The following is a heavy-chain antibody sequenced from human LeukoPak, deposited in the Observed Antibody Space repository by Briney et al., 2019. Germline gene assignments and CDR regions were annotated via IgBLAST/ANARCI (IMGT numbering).Heavy chain of an antibody. CDR1: GFTFSSYD. CDR3: ARGRVEEDPIVVVPAAPLFDI. CDR2: VSPAGDT. D-gene: IGHD2-2*01. Sequence: GGSLRLSCAASGFTFSSYDMHWVRQPTGKGLEWVSTVSPAGDTYYPGSVKGRFTISRENAKTSLYLQMNSLRAGDTAVYYCARGRVEEDPIVVVPAAPLFDIWGRGTMVTVSS. V-gene: IGHV3-13*04. J-gene: IGHJ3*02.